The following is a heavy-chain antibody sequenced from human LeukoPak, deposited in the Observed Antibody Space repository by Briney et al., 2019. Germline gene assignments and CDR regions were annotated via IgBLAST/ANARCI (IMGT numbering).Heavy chain of an antibody. CDR1: GGSFSGYY. CDR3: ARGYSSSWFY. Sequence: ASETLSLTCAVYGGSFSGYYWSWIRQPPGKGLEWIGYIYYSGSTNYNPPLKSRVTISVDTSKNQFSLNLSSVTAADTAVYYCARGYSSSWFYWGQGTLVTVSS. CDR2: IYYSGST. J-gene: IGHJ4*02. D-gene: IGHD6-13*01. V-gene: IGHV4-59*01.